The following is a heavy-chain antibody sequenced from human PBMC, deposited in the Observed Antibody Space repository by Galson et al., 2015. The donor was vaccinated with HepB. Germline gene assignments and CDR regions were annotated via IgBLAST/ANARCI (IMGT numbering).Heavy chain of an antibody. J-gene: IGHJ4*02. CDR2: ISAYNGNT. Sequence: SVKVSCKASGYTFTSYGISWVRQAPGQGLEWMGWISAYNGNTNYAQKLQGRVTMTTDTSTSTAYMELRSLRSDDTAVYYCARDVVFSGYDPWGNFDYWGQGTLVTVSS. CDR3: ARDVVFSGYDPWGNFDY. V-gene: IGHV1-18*01. CDR1: GYTFTSYG. D-gene: IGHD5-12*01.